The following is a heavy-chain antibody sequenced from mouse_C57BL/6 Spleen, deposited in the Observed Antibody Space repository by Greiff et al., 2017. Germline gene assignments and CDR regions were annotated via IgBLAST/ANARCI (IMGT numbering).Heavy chain of an antibody. J-gene: IGHJ2*01. CDR3: ARVCGLYGSNYFDY. D-gene: IGHD1-1*01. CDR1: GYSFTGYF. Sequence: VQLQQSGPELVKPGDSVKISCKASGYSFTGYFMNWVMQSHGKSLEWIGRINPYNGDTFYNQKFKGKATLTVDKSSSTAHMELRSLTSDDSAVYYCARVCGLYGSNYFDYWGQGTTLTVSS. CDR2: INPYNGDT. V-gene: IGHV1-20*01.